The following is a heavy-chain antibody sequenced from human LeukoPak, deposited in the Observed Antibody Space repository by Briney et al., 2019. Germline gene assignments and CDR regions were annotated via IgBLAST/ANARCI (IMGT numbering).Heavy chain of an antibody. CDR1: GESLSGYY. Sequence: SETLSLTCAVYGESLSGYYWSWIRQPPGKGLEWIGEINYSGSTSYNPSLKSRVTISLDKSKNQFSLNLRSVTAADTAVYYCARYVPVKTGTTRASFDSWGQGTLVTVSS. J-gene: IGHJ4*02. V-gene: IGHV4-34*01. CDR3: ARYVPVKTGTTRASFDS. D-gene: IGHD1-1*01. CDR2: INYSGST.